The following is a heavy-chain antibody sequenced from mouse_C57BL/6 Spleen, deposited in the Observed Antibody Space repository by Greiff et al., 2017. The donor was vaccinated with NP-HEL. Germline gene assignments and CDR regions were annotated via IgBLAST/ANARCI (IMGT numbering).Heavy chain of an antibody. CDR3: ARVAFSWGFAD. V-gene: IGHV3-6*01. Sequence: EVKLMESGPGLVKPSQSLSLTCSVTGYSITSGYYWYWIRQFPGNKLEWMGYIRYDGSNNYNPTLKNRITITRDTSKNQFFLKLNSVTTEDTATYYCARVAFSWGFADWGQGTLVTVAA. D-gene: IGHD4-1*01. CDR1: GYSITSGYY. CDR2: IRYDGSN. J-gene: IGHJ3*01.